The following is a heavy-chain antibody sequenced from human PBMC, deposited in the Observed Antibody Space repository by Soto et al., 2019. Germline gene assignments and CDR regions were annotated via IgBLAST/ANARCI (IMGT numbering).Heavy chain of an antibody. CDR3: AKGLGGSGAYNWFDP. CDR1: RFAFSSYA. Sequence: EVQLLESGGGLVQPGGSLRLSCATSRFAFSSYAMSWVRQAPGKGLEWVSAIGGSGHSTFYADSVRGRFTISRDNSKTTLYLQMDSLRAEDTAFYYCAKGLGGSGAYNWFDPWGQGTLVTVSS. D-gene: IGHD3-10*01. V-gene: IGHV3-23*01. CDR2: IGGSGHST. J-gene: IGHJ5*02.